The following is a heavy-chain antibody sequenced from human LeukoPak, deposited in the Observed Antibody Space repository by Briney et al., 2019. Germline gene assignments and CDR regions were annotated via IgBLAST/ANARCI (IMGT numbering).Heavy chain of an antibody. V-gene: IGHV3-13*01. D-gene: IGHD3-16*01. CDR3: ARSSNSLGEIDY. CDR2: ICTPGDT. Sequence: GGSLRLSCAASRFTPCSYDMHWVPQAPGEGLEWVSAICTPGDTYYVGSVEGRFTISRENAKNSLYLQMHSLRAGDTAVYYCARSSNSLGEIDYWGQGTLVTVSS. CDR1: RFTPCSYD. J-gene: IGHJ4*02.